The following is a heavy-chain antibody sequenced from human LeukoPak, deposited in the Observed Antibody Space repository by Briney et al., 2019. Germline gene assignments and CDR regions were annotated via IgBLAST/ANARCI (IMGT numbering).Heavy chain of an antibody. D-gene: IGHD3-22*01. Sequence: ASVKVSCKASGYTFTGYYMHWVRQAPGQGLEWMGWINPNSGGTNYAQKFQGRVTMTRDTSISTAYMELSRLRSDDTAVYYCATPAQYYYDSSGYYYGHAFDIWGQGTMVTVSS. J-gene: IGHJ3*02. CDR3: ATPAQYYYDSSGYYYGHAFDI. V-gene: IGHV1-2*02. CDR1: GYTFTGYY. CDR2: INPNSGGT.